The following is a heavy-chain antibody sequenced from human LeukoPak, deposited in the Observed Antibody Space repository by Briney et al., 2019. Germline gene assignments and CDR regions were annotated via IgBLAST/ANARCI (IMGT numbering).Heavy chain of an antibody. CDR3: LKDIRRGYNFGYDQFAY. V-gene: IGHV3-30*02. J-gene: IGHJ4*02. Sequence: GGSLRLSCAASGFIFSNYGMHWVRQAPGKGLEWVAFIQYNGTNKDYADSVKGRFTISRDNSKNTVSLQMNSLKPEDTALYYCLKDIRRGYNFGYDQFAYWGQGTLVTVSS. CDR1: GFIFSNYG. CDR2: IQYNGTNK. D-gene: IGHD5-18*01.